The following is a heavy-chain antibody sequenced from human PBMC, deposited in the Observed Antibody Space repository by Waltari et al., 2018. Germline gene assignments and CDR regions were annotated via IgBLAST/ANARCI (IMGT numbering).Heavy chain of an antibody. D-gene: IGHD6-6*01. CDR3: EVSSSSFGNY. J-gene: IGHJ4*02. CDR1: GFTFSNYA. Sequence: EVKLLQSGGDLVQPGGSLRLSCAASGFTFSNYAMDWVRQAPGEGLEWVSSISGSGDSVDCADSVKGRFTTSRDNSKNIMYLQMNSLRVEDTALYYCEVSSSSFGNYWGQGALVTVSS. V-gene: IGHV3-23*01. CDR2: ISGSGDSV.